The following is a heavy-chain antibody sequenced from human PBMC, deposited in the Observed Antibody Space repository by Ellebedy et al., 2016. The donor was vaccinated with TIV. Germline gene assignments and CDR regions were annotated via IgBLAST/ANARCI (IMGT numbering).Heavy chain of an antibody. CDR1: GYSFISNG. CDR2: ISAHHGNT. CDR3: ARDSVNYPYYYYGMDL. D-gene: IGHD1-26*01. Sequence: AASVKVSCKASGYSFISNGISWVRQAPGQGLEWMGWISAHHGNTKYAQILQGRVTMITDTSTNTAYMELTSLRSDDTAVYYCARDSVNYPYYYYGMDLWGQGTTVTVSS. J-gene: IGHJ6*02. V-gene: IGHV1-18*01.